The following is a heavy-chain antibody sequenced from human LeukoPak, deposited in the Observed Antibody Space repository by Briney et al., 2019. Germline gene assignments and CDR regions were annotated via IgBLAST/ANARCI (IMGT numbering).Heavy chain of an antibody. CDR2: INSDGINT. V-gene: IGHV3-74*01. D-gene: IGHD6-13*01. CDR1: GGSFSGYY. Sequence: ETLSLTCAVYGGSFSGYYWSWIRQPPGKGLVWVSRINSDGINTSYADSVKGRFTISRDNAKNTLNLQMNSLRAEDTAGYYCAKAILAAGKGKYYFDSWGQGTLVTVSS. CDR3: AKAILAAGKGKYYFDS. J-gene: IGHJ4*02.